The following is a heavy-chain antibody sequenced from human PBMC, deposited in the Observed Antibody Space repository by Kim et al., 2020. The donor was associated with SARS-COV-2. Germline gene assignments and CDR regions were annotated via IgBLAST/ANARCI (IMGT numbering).Heavy chain of an antibody. Sequence: GESLKISCKGSGYSFTSYWIGWVRQMPGKGLEWMGIIYPGDSDTRYSPSFQGQVTISADKSISTAYLQWSSLKASDTAMYYCARQRGYYGSGSGDFDYWGQGTLVTVSS. CDR3: ARQRGYYGSGSGDFDY. CDR1: GYSFTSYW. V-gene: IGHV5-51*01. D-gene: IGHD3-10*01. CDR2: IYPGDSDT. J-gene: IGHJ4*02.